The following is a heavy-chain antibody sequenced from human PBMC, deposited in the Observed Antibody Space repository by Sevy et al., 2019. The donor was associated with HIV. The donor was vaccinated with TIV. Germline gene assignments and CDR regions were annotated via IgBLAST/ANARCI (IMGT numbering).Heavy chain of an antibody. CDR2: ISYDGSNK. Sequence: GESLKISCAASGFTFSSYAMHWVRQAPGKGLEWVAVISYDGSNKYYADSVKGRFTISRDNSKNTLYLQMNSLRAEDTAVYYCVRDQSLLRYCSGGSCLDAFDIWGQGTMVTVSS. V-gene: IGHV3-30-3*01. CDR1: GFTFSSYA. D-gene: IGHD2-15*01. J-gene: IGHJ3*02. CDR3: VRDQSLLRYCSGGSCLDAFDI.